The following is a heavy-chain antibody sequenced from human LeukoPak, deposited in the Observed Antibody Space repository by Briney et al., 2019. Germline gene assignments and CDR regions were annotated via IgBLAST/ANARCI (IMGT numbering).Heavy chain of an antibody. J-gene: IGHJ4*02. CDR3: AKDSDCSGGSCEGGFDY. CDR1: GFTFSNYW. V-gene: IGHV3-23*01. D-gene: IGHD2-15*01. CDR2: ISGSGGST. Sequence: GGSLRLSCAASGFTFSNYWMHWVRQAPGKGLEWVSAISGSGGSTYYADSVKGRFTISRDNSKNTLYLQMNSLRAEDTAVYYCAKDSDCSGGSCEGGFDYWGQGTLVTVSS.